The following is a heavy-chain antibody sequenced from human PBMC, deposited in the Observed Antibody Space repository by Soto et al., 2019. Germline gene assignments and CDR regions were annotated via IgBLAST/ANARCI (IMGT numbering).Heavy chain of an antibody. CDR3: VRDTYDTSADY. D-gene: IGHD3-22*01. Sequence: QVQLVESGGGVVQPGRSLRLSCVVSQFTFSDYGMHWIRQAPDQGLEWLGTIWYDGSKKINGDSVRGRFTIFRDNSKNTLYLQMNSLRVEDTAVYYCVRDTYDTSADYWGRGSLVIVSP. CDR1: QFTFSDYG. J-gene: IGHJ4*02. V-gene: IGHV3-33*01. CDR2: IWYDGSKK.